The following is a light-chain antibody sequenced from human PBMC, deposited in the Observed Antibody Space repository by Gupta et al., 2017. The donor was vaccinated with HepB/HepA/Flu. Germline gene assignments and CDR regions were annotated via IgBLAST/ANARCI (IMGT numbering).Light chain of an antibody. J-gene: IGLJ1*01. CDR1: SSNIGSNT. CDR2: SNN. CDR3: AAWDDSLNGFYV. V-gene: IGLV1-44*01. Sequence: QSVLTQPPSASGNPGQRVTISCSGSSSNIGSNTVNWYQRLPGTAPKLLIYSNNQRPSGVPDRFSGSKSGTSASLAISGLQSEDEAHYYCAAWDDSLNGFYVFGTGTKVTVL.